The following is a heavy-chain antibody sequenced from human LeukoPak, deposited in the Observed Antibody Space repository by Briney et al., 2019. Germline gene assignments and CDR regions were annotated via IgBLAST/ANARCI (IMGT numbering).Heavy chain of an antibody. CDR1: GFTFSNFA. CDR3: ARRPYSDTSGRLSDV. V-gene: IGHV3-23*01. J-gene: IGHJ6*02. D-gene: IGHD3-22*01. Sequence: PGGSLRLSCAASGFTFSNFAMSWVRQAPGKGLQWVSAISGSGDSTYYPDSVKGRFAISRDDSKNTLYLQMNSLRAEDTAVYFCARRPYSDTSGRLSDVWGQGTTVTVSS. CDR2: ISGSGDST.